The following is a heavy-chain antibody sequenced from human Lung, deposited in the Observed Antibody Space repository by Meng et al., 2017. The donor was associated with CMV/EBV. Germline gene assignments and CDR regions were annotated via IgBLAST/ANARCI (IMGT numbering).Heavy chain of an antibody. CDR1: GFSLSNYW. CDR2: INQDGSQS. D-gene: IGHD6-25*01. V-gene: IGHV3-7*01. J-gene: IGHJ4*02. Sequence: SCVASGFSLSNYWMTWVRQAPGKALEWVANINQDGSQSYYVDSVKGRFIISRDNARNSLYLQMNSLRAEDTAVYYCARAAFLRNYFEYWGQGTMVNGAS. CDR3: ARAAFLRNYFEY.